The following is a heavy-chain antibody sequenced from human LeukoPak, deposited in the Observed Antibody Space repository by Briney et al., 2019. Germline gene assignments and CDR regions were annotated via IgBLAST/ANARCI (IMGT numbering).Heavy chain of an antibody. J-gene: IGHJ3*02. V-gene: IGHV4-59*08. CDR1: GGSISSHF. CDR2: IYYSGSTDYSGST. Sequence: NPSETLSLTCTVSGGSISSHFWSWIRQPPGKGREWSAYIYYSGSTDYSGSTDYNPSLESRVTISVDTSKKQFSLKLSSVTAGDTAVYYCARQTMTTADAFDIWGQGTMVTVSS. CDR3: ARQTMTTADAFDI. D-gene: IGHD4-17*01.